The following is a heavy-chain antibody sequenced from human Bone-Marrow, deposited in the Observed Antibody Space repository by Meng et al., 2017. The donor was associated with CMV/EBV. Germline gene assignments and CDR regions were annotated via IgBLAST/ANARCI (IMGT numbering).Heavy chain of an antibody. CDR2: IDPGGTT. CDR3: VASYSGYYAVFDY. CDR1: GYTYTNYF. D-gene: IGHD3-22*01. V-gene: IGHV1-46*01. J-gene: IGHJ4*02. Sequence: ASVKVSCKASGYTYTNYFMHWVRQAPGQGLEWMGIIDPGGTTAYAQNFEGRVTMTRDTSTSTVYMELSSLRSEDTAVYYCVASYSGYYAVFDYCAQGTLVTVPS.